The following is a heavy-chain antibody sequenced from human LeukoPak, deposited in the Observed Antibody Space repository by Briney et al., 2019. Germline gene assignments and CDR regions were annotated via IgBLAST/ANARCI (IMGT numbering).Heavy chain of an antibody. CDR2: IIPIFGTA. CDR1: GGTFSSYA. J-gene: IGHJ4*02. D-gene: IGHD1-26*01. Sequence: ASVKVSCKASGGTFSSYAISWVRQAPGQGLEWMGGIIPIFGTANYAQKFQGRVTITRDTSASTAYMEVSSLRSEDMAVYYCARGAVGAFDYWGQGTLVTVSS. V-gene: IGHV1-69*05. CDR3: ARGAVGAFDY.